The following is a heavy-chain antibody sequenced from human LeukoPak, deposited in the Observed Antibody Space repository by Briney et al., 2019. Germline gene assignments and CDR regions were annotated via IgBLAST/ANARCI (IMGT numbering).Heavy chain of an antibody. CDR2: MNPNNGNT. CDR3: VRVRTRAGRRFDY. CDR1: GYTLTTYD. J-gene: IGHJ4*02. V-gene: IGHV1-8*01. Sequence: ASVKVSCRASGYTLTTYDVNWVRQATGQGLEWMAWMNPNNGNTGYAQKFQGRLSLTTDTSINTAYLELSSLTSEDTAVYYCVRVRTRAGRRFDYWGQGTQVTVSS.